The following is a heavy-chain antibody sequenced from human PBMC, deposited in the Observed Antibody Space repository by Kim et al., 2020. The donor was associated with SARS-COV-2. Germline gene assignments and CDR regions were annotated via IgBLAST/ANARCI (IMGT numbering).Heavy chain of an antibody. J-gene: IGHJ4*02. V-gene: IGHV4-59*09. D-gene: IGHD6-19*01. Sequence: YNPSLKSRVTISVDTSKNQFSLKLNSVTAADTAVYYCARGYSSGWYPTDYWGQGTLVTVSS. CDR3: ARGYSSGWYPTDY.